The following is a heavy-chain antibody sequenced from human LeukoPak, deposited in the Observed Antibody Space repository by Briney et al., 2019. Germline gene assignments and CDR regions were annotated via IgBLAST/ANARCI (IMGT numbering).Heavy chain of an antibody. CDR3: ARTWLDLDY. V-gene: IGHV3-21*01. D-gene: IGHD6-19*01. CDR2: ITSSSSYI. J-gene: IGHJ4*02. CDR1: GFTFSSYN. Sequence: GGSLRLSCAASGFTFSSYNMNWVRQAPGKGLEWVSSITSSSSYIYYADSVRGRFTISRDNAKNSLYLQMNSLRAEDTAVYYCARTWLDLDYWGQGTLVTVSS.